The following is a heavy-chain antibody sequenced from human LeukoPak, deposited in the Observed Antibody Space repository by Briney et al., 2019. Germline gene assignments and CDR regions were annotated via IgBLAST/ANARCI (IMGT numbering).Heavy chain of an antibody. V-gene: IGHV4-59*11. Sequence: SETLSLTCTVSGSSISSHYWSWIRQPPGKGLEWIGYIYYSGSTNYNPSLKSRVTISVDTSKNQFSLKLSSVTAADTAVYYCARELTGDLAFDIWGQGTMVTVSS. D-gene: IGHD7-27*01. CDR3: ARELTGDLAFDI. J-gene: IGHJ3*02. CDR2: IYYSGST. CDR1: GSSISSHY.